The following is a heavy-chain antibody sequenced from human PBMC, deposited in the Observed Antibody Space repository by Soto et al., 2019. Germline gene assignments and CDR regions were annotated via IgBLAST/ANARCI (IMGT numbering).Heavy chain of an antibody. Sequence: LRLSCAVTGFTVSSYYMSWVRQAPGKGLEWVSVIYSGGSTYYADSVKGRFTISRDNSKNTLYLQMNSLRAEDTAVYYWARAPVYDSSGYYIYWGQGTRVTVSS. J-gene: IGHJ4*02. D-gene: IGHD3-22*01. CDR3: ARAPVYDSSGYYIY. V-gene: IGHV3-53*01. CDR1: GFTVSSYY. CDR2: IYSGGST.